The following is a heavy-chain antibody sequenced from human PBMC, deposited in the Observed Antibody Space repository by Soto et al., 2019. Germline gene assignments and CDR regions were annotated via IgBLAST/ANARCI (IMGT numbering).Heavy chain of an antibody. J-gene: IGHJ3*02. D-gene: IGHD2-21*02. V-gene: IGHV5-51*01. CDR1: GYSFTSYW. CDR2: IYPGDSDT. Sequence: GESLKISCKGSGYSFTSYWIGWVRQMPGKGLEWMGIIYPGDSDTRYSPSFQGQVTISADKSISTAYLQWSSLKASDTAMYYCARLRRAVVTPDAFDIWGQGTMVTVSS. CDR3: ARLRRAVVTPDAFDI.